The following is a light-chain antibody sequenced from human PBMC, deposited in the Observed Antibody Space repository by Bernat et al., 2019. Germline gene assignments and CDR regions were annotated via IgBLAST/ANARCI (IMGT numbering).Light chain of an antibody. Sequence: DIQMTQSPSIVSAFVGDRVTLTCRASQNIDRYVAWYQQKPGQAPMCLIYKASLLENGVPSRFSGSGSGTDFSLTISSLQLDDLATYYCQQYKRLYSFGQGTKLEI. CDR2: KAS. V-gene: IGKV1-5*03. J-gene: IGKJ2*03. CDR3: QQYKRLYS. CDR1: QNIDRY.